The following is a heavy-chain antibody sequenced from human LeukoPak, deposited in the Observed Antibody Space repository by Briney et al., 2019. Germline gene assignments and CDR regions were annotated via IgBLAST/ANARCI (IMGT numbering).Heavy chain of an antibody. CDR1: GGSISSSSYY. J-gene: IGHJ3*02. CDR2: IYYSGST. CDR3: ARHPGAFEI. V-gene: IGHV4-39*01. Sequence: SETLSLTCAVSGGSISSSSYYWGWIRQPPGKGLEWIASIYYSGSTYYNPSLKSRVTISVDTSKNQFSLKLSSVTAADTAVYYCARHPGAFEIWGQGTMVTVSS.